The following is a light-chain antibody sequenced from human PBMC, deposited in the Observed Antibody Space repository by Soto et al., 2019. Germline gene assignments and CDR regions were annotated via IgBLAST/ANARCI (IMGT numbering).Light chain of an antibody. V-gene: IGLV2-11*01. Sequence: QSALTQPRSVSGSPGQSITISCTGTSSDVGVYNYVSWYQQQPGKAPKVMIYDVSDRPSGVANRSSGSKSGNTASLTISGVHADDEAHYYSCSYGGSPNVFGTGTKLTVL. CDR2: DVS. J-gene: IGLJ1*01. CDR3: CSYGGSPNV. CDR1: SSDVGVYNY.